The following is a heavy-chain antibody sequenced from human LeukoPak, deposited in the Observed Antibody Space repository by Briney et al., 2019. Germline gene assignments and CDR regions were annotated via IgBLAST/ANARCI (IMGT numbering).Heavy chain of an antibody. D-gene: IGHD3-10*01. Sequence: PSETLSLTCTVSGGSISSYYWSWIRQPPGKGLEWIGSIYHSGSTYYNPSLKSRVTISVDTSKNQFSLKLSSVTAADTAVYYCARRLTMVRGVDYWGQGTLVTVSS. J-gene: IGHJ4*02. CDR2: IYHSGST. CDR3: ARRLTMVRGVDY. CDR1: GGSISSYY. V-gene: IGHV4-59*08.